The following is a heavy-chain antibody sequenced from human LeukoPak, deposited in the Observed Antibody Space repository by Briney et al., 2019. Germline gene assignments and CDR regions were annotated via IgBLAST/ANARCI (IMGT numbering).Heavy chain of an antibody. CDR3: ASSPPRYCSSTSCHEAFDI. V-gene: IGHV1-69*05. J-gene: IGHJ3*02. Sequence: GSSVKVSRKASGGTFSSYAISWVRQAPGQGLEWMGGIIPIFGTANYAQKFQGRVTITTDESTSTAYMELSSLRSEDTAVYYCASSPPRYCSSTSCHEAFDIWGQGTMVTVSS. CDR2: IIPIFGTA. D-gene: IGHD2-2*01. CDR1: GGTFSSYA.